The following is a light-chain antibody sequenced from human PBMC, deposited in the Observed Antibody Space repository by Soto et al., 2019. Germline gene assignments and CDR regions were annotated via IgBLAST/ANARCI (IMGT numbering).Light chain of an antibody. J-gene: IGKJ1*01. V-gene: IGKV3D-20*02. CDR2: DAS. Sequence: IVLTQSPGTLSLSPGERAALSCRPSQSVSSSYLVWYQQKPGQAPRLLIYDASNRATGIPARFSGSGSGTDFTLTISSLEPEDFAVYYCQQRGNRPPWTFGQGTKVDIK. CDR3: QQRGNRPPWT. CDR1: QSVSSSY.